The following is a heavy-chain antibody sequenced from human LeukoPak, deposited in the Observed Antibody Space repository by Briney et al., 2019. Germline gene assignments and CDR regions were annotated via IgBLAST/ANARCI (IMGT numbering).Heavy chain of an antibody. CDR2: IYYSGST. CDR3: ARGLYYYGSGSWNYYYYYMDV. J-gene: IGHJ6*03. V-gene: IGHV4-59*01. Sequence: SETLSLTCTVSGGSISSYYWSWLRQPPGKGLEWIGYIYYSGSTNYNASLTSRVTISVDTSKNQCSLKLSSVTAADTAVYYCARGLYYYGSGSWNYYYYYMDVWGKGTTVTVSS. CDR1: GGSISSYY. D-gene: IGHD3-10*01.